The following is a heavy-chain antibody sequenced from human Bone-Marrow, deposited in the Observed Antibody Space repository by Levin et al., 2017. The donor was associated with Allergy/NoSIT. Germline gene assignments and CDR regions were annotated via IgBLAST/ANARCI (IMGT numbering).Heavy chain of an antibody. CDR2: IFSGDST. CDR1: GFTVSSNY. D-gene: IGHD5-18*01. J-gene: IGHJ2*01. CDR3: AREPPRGFNYGYGWHFDL. Sequence: SGESLKISCAASGFTVSSNYMNWVRQAPGKGLEWVSVIFSGDSTYYADSVKGRFTISRDKSKNTLYLQMNSLRDEDTAVYYCAREPPRGFNYGYGWHFDLWGRGTLVTVSS. V-gene: IGHV3-53*01.